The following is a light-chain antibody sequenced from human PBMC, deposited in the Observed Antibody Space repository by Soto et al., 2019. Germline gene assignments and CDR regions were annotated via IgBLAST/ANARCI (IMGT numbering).Light chain of an antibody. CDR2: GAS. J-gene: IGKJ1*01. CDR1: QRISSN. V-gene: IGKV3-15*01. CDR3: QQSSKWPRT. Sequence: EIVMTQSPATLSVSPGERATLSCRARQRISSNLAWYQQKPGQAPRLLIYGASTRATGIPARFSGSGSGTEFTLTISSLQSEEFAVYYCQQSSKWPRTVGQGTKVDI.